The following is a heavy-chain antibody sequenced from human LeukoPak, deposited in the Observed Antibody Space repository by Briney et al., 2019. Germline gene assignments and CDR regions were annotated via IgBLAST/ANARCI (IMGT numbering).Heavy chain of an antibody. CDR2: INTNTGNP. Sequence: ASVKVSCKASGYTFTSYAMNWVRQAPGQGLEWMGWINTNTGNPTYAQGFTGRFVFSLDTSVSTAYLQISSLKAEDTAVYYCARDHSSWYVHWFDPWGQGTLVTVSS. CDR1: GYTFTSYA. V-gene: IGHV7-4-1*02. CDR3: ARDHSSWYVHWFDP. J-gene: IGHJ5*02. D-gene: IGHD6-13*01.